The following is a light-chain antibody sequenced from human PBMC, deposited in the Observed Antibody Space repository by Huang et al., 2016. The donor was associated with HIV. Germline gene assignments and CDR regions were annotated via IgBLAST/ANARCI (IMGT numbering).Light chain of an antibody. V-gene: IGKV1-33*01. Sequence: DIQMTQSPSSLSASAGDRVSITCQASQDINDYLNWYQQKPGRAPKRLIYDVSNLEAGVPPRFSGSGSGKDFTLTISSLQTEDVATYFCQQYDNLPLTFGGGTKVEI. CDR2: DVS. CDR1: QDINDY. J-gene: IGKJ4*01. CDR3: QQYDNLPLT.